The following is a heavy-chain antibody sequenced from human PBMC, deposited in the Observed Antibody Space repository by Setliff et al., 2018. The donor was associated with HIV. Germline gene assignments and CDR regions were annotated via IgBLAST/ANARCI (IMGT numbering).Heavy chain of an antibody. V-gene: IGHV1-69*10. D-gene: IGHD3-10*01. CDR2: IIPILGKA. CDR3: AREGVSLWFGELPSSYYMDV. CDR1: GGIFSSYA. Sequence: ASVKVSCKASGGIFSSYAINWVRQAPGQGLEWMGGIIPILGKAHHAQKFQGRVTITADESTSTAYMELSSLRSEDTAVYYCAREGVSLWFGELPSSYYMDVWGKGTTVTVSS. J-gene: IGHJ6*03.